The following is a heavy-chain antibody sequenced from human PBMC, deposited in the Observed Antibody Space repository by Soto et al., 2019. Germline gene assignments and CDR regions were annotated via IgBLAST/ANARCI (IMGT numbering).Heavy chain of an antibody. V-gene: IGHV3-33*01. J-gene: IGHJ3*02. Sequence: VQLVESGGGVVQPGRSLRLSCAASGFTFSSYGMHWVRQAPGKGLEWVAVIWYDGSNKYYADSVKGRFTISRDNSKNTLYLQMNSLRAEDTAVYYCARTHLQQLVAHEAFDIWGQGTMVTVSS. CDR3: ARTHLQQLVAHEAFDI. CDR2: IWYDGSNK. CDR1: GFTFSSYG. D-gene: IGHD6-13*01.